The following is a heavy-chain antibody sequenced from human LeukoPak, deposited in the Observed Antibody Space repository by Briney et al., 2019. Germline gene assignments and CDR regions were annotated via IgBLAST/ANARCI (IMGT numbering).Heavy chain of an antibody. Sequence: GGSLRLSRAASGFIVTNAWMNWVRQAPGKGLEWVGRIQSKTDGGKTDYAAPVKGRFTISRDDSKNTLYLQMNSLKTEDTAIYYCTTGIRGDWGQGTMVTVSS. CDR1: GFIVTNAW. CDR2: IQSKTDGGKT. V-gene: IGHV3-15*07. CDR3: TTGIRGD. D-gene: IGHD3-3*02. J-gene: IGHJ4*02.